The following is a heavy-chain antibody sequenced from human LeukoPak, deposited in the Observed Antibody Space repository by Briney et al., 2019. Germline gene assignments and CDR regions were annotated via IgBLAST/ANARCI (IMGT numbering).Heavy chain of an antibody. D-gene: IGHD3-22*01. J-gene: IGHJ4*02. CDR1: GYTFTGYY. Sequence: ASVKVSCKASGYTFTGYYMHWVRQAPGKGLEWMGGFDPEDGETIYAQKFPGRVTMTEDTSTDTAYMELSSLRSEDTAVYYCATERSYYDSSGYFLHYFDYWGQGTLVTVSS. V-gene: IGHV1-24*01. CDR2: FDPEDGET. CDR3: ATERSYYDSSGYFLHYFDY.